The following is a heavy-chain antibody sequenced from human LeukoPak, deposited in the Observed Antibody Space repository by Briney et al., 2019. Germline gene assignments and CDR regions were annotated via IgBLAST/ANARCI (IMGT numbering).Heavy chain of an antibody. CDR3: AKEPQVGATRGYYFEY. CDR1: GFTFSTYG. V-gene: IGHV3-30*02. D-gene: IGHD1-26*01. CDR2: IQYDGSNK. J-gene: IGHJ4*02. Sequence: GGSLRLSCAASGFTFSTYGMHWVRQAPGKGLEWITIIQYDGSNKYYADSVKGRFTISRDNAKNSLYLLMNSLRAEDAAVYYWAKEPQVGATRGYYFEYWGQGPLVT.